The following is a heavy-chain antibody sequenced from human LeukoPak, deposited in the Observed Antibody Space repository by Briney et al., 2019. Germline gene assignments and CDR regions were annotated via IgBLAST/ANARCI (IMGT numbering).Heavy chain of an antibody. V-gene: IGHV3-9*01. CDR3: AREAVAGTRLYYYYGMDV. CDR1: GFTFDDYA. Sequence: PGRSLRLSCAASGFTFDDYAMHWVRQAPGKGLEWVSGISWNSGSIGYADSVKGRFTISRDNAKNSLYLQMNSLRAEDTAAYYCAREAVAGTRLYYYYGMDVWGQGTTVTVSS. D-gene: IGHD6-19*01. CDR2: ISWNSGSI. J-gene: IGHJ6*02.